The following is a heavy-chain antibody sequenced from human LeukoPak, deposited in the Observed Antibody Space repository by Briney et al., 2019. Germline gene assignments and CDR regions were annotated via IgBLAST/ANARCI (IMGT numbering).Heavy chain of an antibody. CDR1: GGSTPISTYY. V-gene: IGHV4-39*07. CDR2: IYYSGTT. J-gene: IGHJ5*02. CDR3: ARGSPTPGYSYGYLWSGWFDP. Sequence: SETLSLTCTVSGGSTPISTYYWGWVRQPPGKGLEWIGSIYYSGTTKYNPSLKSRVTISVDNSNNKFSLRLSSVTAADTAVYYCARGSPTPGYSYGYLWSGWFDPWGQGTLATVSS. D-gene: IGHD5-18*01.